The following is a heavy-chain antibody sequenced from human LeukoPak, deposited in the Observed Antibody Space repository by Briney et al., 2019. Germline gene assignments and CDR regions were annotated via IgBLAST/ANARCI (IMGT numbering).Heavy chain of an antibody. V-gene: IGHV3-23*01. D-gene: IGHD4-23*01. CDR3: AKSFFGRNSLIGS. CDR2: ISGSGGST. CDR1: GFTFSDYG. J-gene: IGHJ4*02. Sequence: GGSLRLSCEASGFTFSDYGMDWVRQAPGKGLEWISAISGSGGSTSYTDSVKGRFSIFRDNTRNTLHLHMNSLRAEDTAVYYCAKSFFGRNSLIGSWGQGTLVTVSS.